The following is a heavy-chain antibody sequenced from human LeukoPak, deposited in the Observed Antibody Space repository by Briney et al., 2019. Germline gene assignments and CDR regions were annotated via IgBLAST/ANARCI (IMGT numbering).Heavy chain of an antibody. Sequence: GGSPRLSCAASGFTFSSYGMHWVRQAPGKGLEWVAVISYDGSNKYYADSVKGRFTISRDNSKTTLYLQMNSLRAAGTAVYYCAKYLRSYSSNYGLDPPWGMDVWGQGTTVTVSS. CDR2: ISYDGSNK. V-gene: IGHV3-30*18. CDR3: AKYLRSYSSNYGLDPPWGMDV. J-gene: IGHJ6*02. D-gene: IGHD4-11*01. CDR1: GFTFSSYG.